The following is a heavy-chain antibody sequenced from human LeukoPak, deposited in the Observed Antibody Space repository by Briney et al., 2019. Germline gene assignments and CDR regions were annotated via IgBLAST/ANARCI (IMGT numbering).Heavy chain of an antibody. CDR3: ARHGSVRSPLGP. CDR2: IYATGST. V-gene: IGHV4-4*09. D-gene: IGHD3-10*01. J-gene: IGHJ5*02. CDR1: GGSISSYY. Sequence: PSETLSLTCTVSGGSISSYYWTWIRQPPGKGLEWIGYIYATGSTNYNPSLKSRVTISVDTTKNQFSLNLRSVTAADTAVYYCARHGSVRSPLGPWGQGTLVTVSS.